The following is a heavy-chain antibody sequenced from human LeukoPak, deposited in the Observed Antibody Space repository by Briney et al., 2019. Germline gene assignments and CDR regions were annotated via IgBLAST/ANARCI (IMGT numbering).Heavy chain of an antibody. CDR3: ARGKQLVRHWFDP. J-gene: IGHJ5*02. CDR1: GGSISSYY. D-gene: IGHD6-13*01. Sequence: SETLSLTCTVSGGSISSYYWNWIRQPAGKGLDWIGRIYTSGSTNYNPSLKSRVTMSVDTSKNQFSLKLSSVTAADTAVYYCARGKQLVRHWFDPWGQGTLVTVSS. CDR2: IYTSGST. V-gene: IGHV4-4*07.